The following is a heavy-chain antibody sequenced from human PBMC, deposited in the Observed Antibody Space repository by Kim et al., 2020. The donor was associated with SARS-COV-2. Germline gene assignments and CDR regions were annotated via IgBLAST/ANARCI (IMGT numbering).Heavy chain of an antibody. CDR1: GFTFSSYA. V-gene: IGHV3-23*01. Sequence: GGSLRLSCAASGFTFSSYAMSWVRQAPGKGLEWVSAISGSGGRTYYADSVKGRFTISRDNSKNTLYLQMNSLRAEGTAVYYCAKGISAYYYPDYWGQGTLVTVSS. D-gene: IGHD3-22*01. CDR3: AKGISAYYYPDY. J-gene: IGHJ4*02. CDR2: ISGSGGRT.